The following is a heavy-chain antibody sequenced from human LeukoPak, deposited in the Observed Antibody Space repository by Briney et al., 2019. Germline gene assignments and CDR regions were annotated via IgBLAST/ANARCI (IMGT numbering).Heavy chain of an antibody. Sequence: PSETLSPTCVAYGGSFSGYNWSWFRKPQGKWLEWIGEINHSGSTNYNPSLESRVTISVDTSKNQFSLKLSSVTAADTAVYYCARQGKYSYGSLDYWGQGTLVTVSS. CDR2: INHSGST. V-gene: IGHV4-34*01. D-gene: IGHD5-18*01. J-gene: IGHJ4*02. CDR1: GGSFSGYN. CDR3: ARQGKYSYGSLDY.